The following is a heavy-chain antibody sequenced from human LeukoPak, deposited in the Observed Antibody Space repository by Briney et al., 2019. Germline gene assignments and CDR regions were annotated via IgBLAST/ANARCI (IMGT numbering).Heavy chain of an antibody. V-gene: IGHV3-48*03. J-gene: IGHJ4*02. CDR1: GFTFSSYE. CDR3: AREYTAMVEYYYDSSGYYPDY. D-gene: IGHD3-22*01. CDR2: INSSGSTI. Sequence: GGSLRLSCAASGFTFSSYEMNWVRQAPGKGLEWVSYINSSGSTIYYADSVKGRFTISRDNAKNSLYLQMNSLRAEDTAVYYCAREYTAMVEYYYDSSGYYPDYWGQGTLVTVSS.